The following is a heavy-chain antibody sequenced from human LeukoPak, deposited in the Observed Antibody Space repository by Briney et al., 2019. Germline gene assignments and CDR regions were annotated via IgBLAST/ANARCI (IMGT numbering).Heavy chain of an antibody. V-gene: IGHV3-48*03. CDR1: GFTFSSYE. J-gene: IGHJ6*02. CDR3: ARGASYYYYYGMDV. D-gene: IGHD2-21*01. CDR2: ISSSGSTI. Sequence: GGSLTLSCSASGFTFSSYEMNWVRQATGKALEWVSYISSSGSTIYYADSVKGRFTISRDNAKSSLYLQMNSLRAEDTAVYYCARGASYYYYYGMDVWGQGTTVTVSS.